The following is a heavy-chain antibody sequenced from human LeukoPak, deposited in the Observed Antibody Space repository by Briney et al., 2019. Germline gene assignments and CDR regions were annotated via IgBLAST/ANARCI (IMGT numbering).Heavy chain of an antibody. CDR2: INHSGST. V-gene: IGHV4-34*01. CDR3: ARGGYRDAFDI. D-gene: IGHD2-2*01. Sequence: SETLSLTCAVYGGSFSGYYWSWIRQPPGKGLEWIGEINHSGSTNYNPSLKSRVTISVDTSKNQFSLKLSSVTAADTAVYYCARGGYRDAFDIWGQGTMVTVSS. CDR1: GGSFSGYY. J-gene: IGHJ3*02.